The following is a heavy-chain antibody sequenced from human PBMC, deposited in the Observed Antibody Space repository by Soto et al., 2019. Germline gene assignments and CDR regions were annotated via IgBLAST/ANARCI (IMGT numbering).Heavy chain of an antibody. V-gene: IGHV3-23*01. D-gene: IGHD6-19*01. CDR1: GFTFSSYA. CDR3: AKDSVIAVVGTCDY. J-gene: IGHJ4*02. Sequence: EVQLLESGGGLVQPGGSLRLSCAASGFTFSSYAMSWVRQAPGKGLEWVSAISGSGGSTYYADPVKGRFTISRDNSKNTLYLQMNSLRAEDTAVYYCAKDSVIAVVGTCDYWGQGTLVTVSS. CDR2: ISGSGGST.